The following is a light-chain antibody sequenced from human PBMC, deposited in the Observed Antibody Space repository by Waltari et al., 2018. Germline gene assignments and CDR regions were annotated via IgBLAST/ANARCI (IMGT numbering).Light chain of an antibody. CDR3: QHRANRPPWT. CDR1: RSVNSF. V-gene: IGKV3-11*01. Sequence: EIVMTQSPATLSLSPGERATLSCKAGRSVNSFLLWYQQKPGQAPRLVIYAASARASGIPARFSGSGSGTNFNLTINSLEPEDFATYYCQHRANRPPWTFGQGTKVEV. J-gene: IGKJ1*01. CDR2: AAS.